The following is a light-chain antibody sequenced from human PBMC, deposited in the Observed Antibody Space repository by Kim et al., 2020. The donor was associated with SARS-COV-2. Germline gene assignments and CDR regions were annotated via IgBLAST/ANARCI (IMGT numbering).Light chain of an antibody. V-gene: IGLV3-19*01. J-gene: IGLJ3*02. CDR3: NSRDSSGNHWV. CDR2: GKN. Sequence: ALGQTVRITSQGDSLRSYYASWYQQKPGRAPVLVIYGKNNRPSGIPDRFSGSSSGNTASLTITGAQAEDEADYYCNSRDSSGNHWVFGGGTQLTVL. CDR1: SLRSYY.